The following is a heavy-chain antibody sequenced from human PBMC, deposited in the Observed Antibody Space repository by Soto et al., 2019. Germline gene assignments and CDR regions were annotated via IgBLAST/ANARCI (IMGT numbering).Heavy chain of an antibody. CDR1: GYTFTSYG. V-gene: IGHV1-18*01. J-gene: IGHJ3*02. CDR2: ISAYNGNT. CDR3: ARDLSSGSYEWGAFDI. Sequence: QVQLVQSGAEVKKPGASVKVSCKASGYTFTSYGISWVRQAPGQGLEWMGWISAYNGNTNYAQKLQGRVTMTTDTSTSTAYMELRSLGADDTAVYYCARDLSSGSYEWGAFDIWGQGTMVTVSS. D-gene: IGHD3-10*01.